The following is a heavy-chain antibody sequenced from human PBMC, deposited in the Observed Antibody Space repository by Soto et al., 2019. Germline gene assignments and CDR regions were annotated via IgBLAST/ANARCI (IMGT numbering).Heavy chain of an antibody. CDR1: GFTFSSYW. V-gene: IGHV3-74*01. D-gene: IGHD3-16*02. CDR3: VRYSRTVGGSYRPDY. Sequence: EVQLVESGGGLVQLGEPLRLSCAASGFTFSSYWMHWVRQVPEKGLVWVSRINSDGTITNYADVVKGRFSISRDNVKNTLYLQRTSLRAEDTAVHYCVRYSRTVGGSYRPDYWGQGSLVTV. J-gene: IGHJ4*02. CDR2: INSDGTIT.